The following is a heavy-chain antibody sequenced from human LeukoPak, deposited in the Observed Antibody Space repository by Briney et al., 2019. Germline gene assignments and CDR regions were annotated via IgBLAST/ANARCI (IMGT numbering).Heavy chain of an antibody. Sequence: SETLSLTCTVSSGSVTDYYWSWIRQSPGKGLEWIGYIYYTATSYNPTLKSRVTISADTSKNQFSLKRIYVTAADTAVYYWASRKLGNDYWGQGTLVTVSS. D-gene: IGHD7-27*01. V-gene: IGHV4-59*02. J-gene: IGHJ4*02. CDR2: IYYTAT. CDR1: SGSVTDYY. CDR3: ASRKLGNDY.